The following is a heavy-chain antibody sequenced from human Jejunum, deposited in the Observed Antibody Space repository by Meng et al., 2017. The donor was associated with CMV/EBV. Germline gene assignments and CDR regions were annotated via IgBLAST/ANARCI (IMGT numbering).Heavy chain of an antibody. CDR3: ARGPSIGVRGVFYFDY. J-gene: IGHJ4*02. V-gene: IGHV1-2*02. Sequence: GQLGQSGADGKKPGASVKCSCKASGYSFIAYYMHWVRQAPGQGLEWMGWINPNTGGTNVAQKFQGRVTMARDTSITTAYMELSGLRSDDTAVYYCARGPSIGVRGVFYFDYWGQGTLVTVSS. CDR1: GYSFIAYY. CDR2: INPNTGGT. D-gene: IGHD3-10*01.